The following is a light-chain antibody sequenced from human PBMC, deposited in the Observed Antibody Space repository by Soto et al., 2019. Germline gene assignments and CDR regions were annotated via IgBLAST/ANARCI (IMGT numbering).Light chain of an antibody. Sequence: DIQMTQSPSSVSASVGDRVTLTCRASQTIGNYLKWYQQKPGKAPKLLIYSASVLEAGVPSRFSASGSGPDFTLNISSLQHDDFATCDCPHSYSPRFPFGPGT. CDR1: QTIGNY. CDR3: PHSYSPRFP. V-gene: IGKV1-39*01. CDR2: SAS. J-gene: IGKJ3*01.